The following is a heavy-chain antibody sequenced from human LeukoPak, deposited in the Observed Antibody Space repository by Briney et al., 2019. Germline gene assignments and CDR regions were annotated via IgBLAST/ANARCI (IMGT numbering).Heavy chain of an antibody. V-gene: IGHV1-46*01. Sequence: GASVKVSCKASGYTFTSYYMHWGRQAPGQGLEWMGIIKPSGGSTSYAQKFQGRGTMTRDMSTSTVYMELSSLRSEDTGVYYCARESGYDLTNFDYWGQGTLVTVSS. D-gene: IGHD5-12*01. CDR3: ARESGYDLTNFDY. CDR2: IKPSGGST. CDR1: GYTFTSYY. J-gene: IGHJ4*02.